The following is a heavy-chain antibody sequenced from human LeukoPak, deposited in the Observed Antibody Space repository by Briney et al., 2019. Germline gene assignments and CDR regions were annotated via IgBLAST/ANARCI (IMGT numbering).Heavy chain of an antibody. V-gene: IGHV4-34*01. CDR2: INHSGST. Sequence: SSETLSLTCAVYGGSFSGYHWSWIRQPPGKGLEWIGEINHSGSTNYNPSLKSRVTISVDTSKNQFSLKLSSVTAADTAVYYCARGLAAAGISDYWGQGTLVTVSS. J-gene: IGHJ4*02. D-gene: IGHD6-13*01. CDR1: GGSFSGYH. CDR3: ARGLAAAGISDY.